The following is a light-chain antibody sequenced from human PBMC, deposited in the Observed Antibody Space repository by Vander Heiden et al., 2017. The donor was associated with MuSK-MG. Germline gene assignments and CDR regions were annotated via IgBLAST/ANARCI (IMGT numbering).Light chain of an antibody. Sequence: FTQSPVTLSLSPEERATLSCRASQSVRSSQLAWYQQKPGQAPRLVIYSTSSRATDFPDRFSGSASGRDFTLTMNRLEPEDLPVYYSLQDGSAPLTFGGGTTVEIK. J-gene: IGKJ4*01. CDR3: LQDGSAPLT. CDR2: STS. CDR1: QSVRSSQ. V-gene: IGKV3-20*01.